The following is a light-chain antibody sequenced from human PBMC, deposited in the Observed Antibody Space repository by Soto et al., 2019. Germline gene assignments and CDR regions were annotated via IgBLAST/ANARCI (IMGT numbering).Light chain of an antibody. J-gene: IGKJ5*01. V-gene: IGKV3-11*01. CDR3: QQRSNWPPIT. CDR2: DAA. CDR1: QSVSSY. Sequence: EIVLTQSPVTLSLSPGERATLSCRASQSVSSYLAWYQQKPGQAPRLLIYDAAHRATGTPARFSGSGSGTDFTLTIDNLEPEDFAVYYCQQRSNWPPITFGQGTRLEIK.